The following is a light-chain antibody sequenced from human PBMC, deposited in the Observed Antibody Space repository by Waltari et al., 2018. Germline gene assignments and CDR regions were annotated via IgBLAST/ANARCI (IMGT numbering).Light chain of an antibody. CDR3: MQSVLVPLT. V-gene: IGKV2D-29*01. Sequence: DIVMTQTPLSLSVTPGQPASISCKSSQSLVHSDGKTYLYWYFQKAGQPTQLLIYEGSKRVLGVPDRFRGSGSATDFTLKIRRVEAEDVGIVYCMQSVLVPLTFGGGTKVEFK. CDR1: QSLVHSDGKTY. CDR2: EGS. J-gene: IGKJ4*01.